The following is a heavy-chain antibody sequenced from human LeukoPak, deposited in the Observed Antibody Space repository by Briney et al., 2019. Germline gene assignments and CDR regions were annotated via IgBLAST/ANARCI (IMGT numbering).Heavy chain of an antibody. D-gene: IGHD3-10*02. CDR3: AELGITMIGGV. CDR1: GFTFSGYN. J-gene: IGHJ6*04. CDR2: ISSSGSTI. Sequence: GGSLRLSCAASGFTFSGYNMNWVRQAPGKGLEWVSYISSSGSTIYYADSVKGRFTISRDNAKNSLYLQMNSLRAEDTAVYYCAELGITMIGGVWGKGTTVTISS. V-gene: IGHV3-48*04.